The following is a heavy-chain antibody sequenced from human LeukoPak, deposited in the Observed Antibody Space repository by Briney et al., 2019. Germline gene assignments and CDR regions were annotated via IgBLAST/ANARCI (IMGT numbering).Heavy chain of an antibody. CDR2: IWYDGSNK. Sequence: GGSLRLSCAASGFTFSSYGLHWVRQAPGKGLEWVAVIWYDGSNKYYADSVKGRFTISRDNSKNTLYLQMNSLRAEDTAVYYCARDVGYCSGGSGYSRYYGMDVWGQGTTVTVAS. V-gene: IGHV3-33*01. D-gene: IGHD2-15*01. CDR3: ARDVGYCSGGSGYSRYYGMDV. J-gene: IGHJ6*02. CDR1: GFTFSSYG.